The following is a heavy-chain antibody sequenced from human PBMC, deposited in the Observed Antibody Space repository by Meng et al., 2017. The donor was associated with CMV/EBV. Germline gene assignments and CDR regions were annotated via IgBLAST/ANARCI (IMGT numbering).Heavy chain of an antibody. J-gene: IGHJ6*02. CDR2: ISYDGSNK. V-gene: IGHV3-30-3*01. Sequence: GESLKISCAASGFTFSSYEMNWVRQAPGKGLEWVAVISYDGSNKYYADSVKGRFTISRDNSKNTLYLQMNSLRAEDTAVYYCARGSYCSSTSCYKTGYYGMDVWGQGTTVTVSS. CDR1: GFTFSSYE. D-gene: IGHD2-2*02. CDR3: ARGSYCSSTSCYKTGYYGMDV.